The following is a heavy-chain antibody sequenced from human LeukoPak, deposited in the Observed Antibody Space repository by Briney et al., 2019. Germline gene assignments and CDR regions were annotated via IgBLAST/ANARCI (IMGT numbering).Heavy chain of an antibody. Sequence: PSETLSLTCTVSGGSISSSSYYWGWIRQPPGKGLEWIGSIYYSGSTYYNPSLKSRVAISVDTSKNQFSLKLSSVTAADTAVYYCAREQDPLYSSGWYHYWGQGTLVTVSS. J-gene: IGHJ4*02. CDR3: AREQDPLYSSGWYHY. CDR1: GGSISSSSYY. D-gene: IGHD6-19*01. CDR2: IYYSGST. V-gene: IGHV4-39*02.